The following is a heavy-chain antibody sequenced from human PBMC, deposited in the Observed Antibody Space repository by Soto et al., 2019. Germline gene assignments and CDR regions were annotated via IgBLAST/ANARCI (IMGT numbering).Heavy chain of an antibody. Sequence: GLLRLSCAASGFIFSNYGVHWVRQTPGKGLEWVAVISSDGSNKYYADSVKGRFTISRDNSKYTLYLQMNSLRPEDTAMYYCAKDRSGGSYYLFDYWGQGTLVTVSS. CDR3: AKDRSGGSYYLFDY. CDR2: ISSDGSNK. CDR1: GFIFSNYG. V-gene: IGHV3-30*18. J-gene: IGHJ4*02. D-gene: IGHD1-26*01.